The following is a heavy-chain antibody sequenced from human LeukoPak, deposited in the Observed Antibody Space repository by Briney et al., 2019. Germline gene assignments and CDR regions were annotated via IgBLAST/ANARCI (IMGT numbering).Heavy chain of an antibody. Sequence: GGSLRLSCAASGFSFSTYAMSWVRQAPGKGLEWVSGITGSGGSTHHADSVKGRFTISRDNSKNTLFLQMSSLRAEDSAIFYCPKGSASGRPYYFDSWGQGILVSVSS. CDR3: PKGSASGRPYYFDS. D-gene: IGHD2-15*01. CDR1: GFSFSTYA. V-gene: IGHV3-23*01. J-gene: IGHJ4*02. CDR2: ITGSGGST.